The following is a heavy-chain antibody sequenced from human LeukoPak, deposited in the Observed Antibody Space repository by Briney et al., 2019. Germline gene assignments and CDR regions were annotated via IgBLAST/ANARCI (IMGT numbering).Heavy chain of an antibody. V-gene: IGHV3-53*01. J-gene: IGHJ4*02. CDR1: GFTVSSNY. CDR3: ARGAGYNYPYYFDY. CDR2: IYDGGNI. D-gene: IGHD5-24*01. Sequence: GGSLRLSCAASGFTVSSNYMNWVRQPPGKGLEWVSVIYDGGNIYYADSVKGRFTISRDNSKNTLYLQMNSLTAEDTAVYYCARGAGYNYPYYFDYRGQGTLVTLSS.